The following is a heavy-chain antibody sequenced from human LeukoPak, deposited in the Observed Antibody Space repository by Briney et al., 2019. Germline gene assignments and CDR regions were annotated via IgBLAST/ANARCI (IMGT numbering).Heavy chain of an antibody. D-gene: IGHD6-25*01. CDR3: ARAALESYYYYYMDV. CDR2: ISYDGSNK. CDR1: GFTFSSYA. J-gene: IGHJ6*03. Sequence: GRSLRLSCAASGFTFSSYAMHWVRQAPGKGLEWVAVISYDGSNKYYADSVKGRFTISRDNSKNTLYLQMYSLRAEDTAVYYCARAALESYYYYYMDVWGKGTTVTVSS. V-gene: IGHV3-30*01.